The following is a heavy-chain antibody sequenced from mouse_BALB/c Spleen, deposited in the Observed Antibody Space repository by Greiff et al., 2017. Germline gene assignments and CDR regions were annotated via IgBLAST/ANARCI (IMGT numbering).Heavy chain of an antibody. Sequence: EVQLVESGGGLVKPGGSLKLSCAASGFTFSSYTMSWVRQTPEKRLEWVATISSGGGNTYYPDSVKGRFTISRDNAKNNLYLQMSSLRSEDTALYYCARSYDHYAMDYWGQGTSVTVSS. V-gene: IGHV5-9*03. D-gene: IGHD2-3*01. CDR2: ISSGGGNT. J-gene: IGHJ4*01. CDR3: ARSYDHYAMDY. CDR1: GFTFSSYT.